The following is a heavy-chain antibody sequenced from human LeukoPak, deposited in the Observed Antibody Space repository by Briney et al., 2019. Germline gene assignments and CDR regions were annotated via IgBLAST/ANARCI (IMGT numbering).Heavy chain of an antibody. CDR3: AGAIVVVPAASLDY. J-gene: IGHJ4*02. CDR2: ISYDGSNK. V-gene: IGHV3-30-3*01. D-gene: IGHD2-2*01. CDR1: LCTLSRYA. Sequence: PGWTLTLSRLACLCTLSRYAMHWLGQAPAKGLEWVAVISYDGSNKYYADSVKGRFTISRDNSKNTLYLQMNSLRAEDTAVCYCAGAIVVVPAASLDYWGQGTLVTVSS.